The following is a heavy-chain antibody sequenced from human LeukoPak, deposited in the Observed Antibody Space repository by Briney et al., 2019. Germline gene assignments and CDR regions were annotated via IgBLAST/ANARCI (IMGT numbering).Heavy chain of an antibody. J-gene: IGHJ4*02. Sequence: PSETLSLTCAVYGGSFSGYYWSWIRQPPGKGLEWIGEINHSGSTNYNPSLKSRVTISVDTSKNQFSLKLSSVTAADTAVYYCARRRFMVRGVIDYWGQGTLVTVSS. V-gene: IGHV4-34*01. D-gene: IGHD3-10*01. CDR1: GGSFSGYY. CDR2: INHSGST. CDR3: ARRRFMVRGVIDY.